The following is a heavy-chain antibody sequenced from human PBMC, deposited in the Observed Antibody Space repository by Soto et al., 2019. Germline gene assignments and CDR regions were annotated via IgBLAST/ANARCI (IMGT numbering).Heavy chain of an antibody. CDR2: ISSSSSYI. Sequence: GGSLRLSCAASGFTFSSYSMNWVRQAPGKGLEWVSSISSSSSYIYYAGSVKGRFTISRDNAKNSLYLQMNSLRAEDTAVYYCARDEIVLRYFDWSPFDYWGQGTLVTVSS. V-gene: IGHV3-21*01. J-gene: IGHJ4*02. D-gene: IGHD3-9*01. CDR3: ARDEIVLRYFDWSPFDY. CDR1: GFTFSSYS.